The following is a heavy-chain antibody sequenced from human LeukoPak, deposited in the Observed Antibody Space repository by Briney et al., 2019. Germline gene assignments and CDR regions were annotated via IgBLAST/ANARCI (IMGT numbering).Heavy chain of an antibody. Sequence: PGESLKISCKGSGYSFTSYWIGWVRLMPGKGLEWMGIIYPGDSDTRYSPSFQGQVTISADKSISTAYLQWSSLKASDTAMYYCARQVGYCSSTSCYPYYYYGMDVWGQGTTVTVSS. D-gene: IGHD2-2*01. V-gene: IGHV5-51*01. CDR3: ARQVGYCSSTSCYPYYYYGMDV. J-gene: IGHJ6*02. CDR1: GYSFTSYW. CDR2: IYPGDSDT.